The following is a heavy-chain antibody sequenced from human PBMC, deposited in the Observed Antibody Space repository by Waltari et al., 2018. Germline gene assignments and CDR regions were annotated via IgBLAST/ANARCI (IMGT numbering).Heavy chain of an antibody. Sequence: EVHLVESGGGLVKPGRSLSLSCTASGFTFGEYAMSWVRQAPGKGLDWVGFIRSKAYDGTTEYAASVKGRFTISRDDSKSIAYLQMNSLKSEDTGVYYCTRGGWSFDAFDIWGRGTMVTLSS. D-gene: IGHD6-19*01. CDR1: GFTFGEYA. CDR3: TRGGWSFDAFDI. CDR2: IRSKAYDGTT. J-gene: IGHJ3*02. V-gene: IGHV3-49*04.